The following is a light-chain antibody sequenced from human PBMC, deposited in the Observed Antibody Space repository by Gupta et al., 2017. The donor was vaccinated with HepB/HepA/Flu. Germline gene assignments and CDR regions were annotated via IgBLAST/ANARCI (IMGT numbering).Light chain of an antibody. Sequence: QSALTQPASVSGSPGQSITLSCTGTSSDVGGYNYVSWYQQHPGTAPKLMIYDVSNRPSGVSNRFSGSKSGNTASLTISGLQAEDEADYYCSSYTSSSTLEIGGGTKLTVL. CDR1: SSDVGGYNY. CDR3: SSYTSSSTLE. CDR2: DVS. V-gene: IGLV2-14*01. J-gene: IGLJ2*01.